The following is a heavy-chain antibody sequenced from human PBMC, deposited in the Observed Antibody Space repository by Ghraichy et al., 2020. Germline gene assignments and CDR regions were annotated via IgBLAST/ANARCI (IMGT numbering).Heavy chain of an antibody. Sequence: GESLNISCAASGFTFSSYSMNWVRQAPGKGLEWVSYISSSSSTIYYADSVKGRFTISRDNAKNSLYLQMNSLRDEDTAVYYCARDAPLHGSTPYYYYYYGMDVWGQGTTVTVSS. J-gene: IGHJ6*02. CDR1: GFTFSSYS. D-gene: IGHD6-13*01. CDR2: ISSSSSTI. CDR3: ARDAPLHGSTPYYYYYYGMDV. V-gene: IGHV3-48*02.